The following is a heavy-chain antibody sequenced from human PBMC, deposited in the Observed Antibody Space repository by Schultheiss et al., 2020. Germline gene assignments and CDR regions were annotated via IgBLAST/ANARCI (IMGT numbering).Heavy chain of an antibody. D-gene: IGHD6-6*01. CDR2: ISGSGGST. CDR1: GFTFSSYA. V-gene: IGHV3-23*01. Sequence: GGSLRLSCAASGFTFSSYAMSWVRQAPGKGLEWVSAISGSGGSTYYADSVKGRFTISRDNSKNTLYLQMNSLRAEDTALYYCARERGSSSVEYFQHWGQGTLVTGSS. CDR3: ARERGSSSVEYFQH. J-gene: IGHJ1*01.